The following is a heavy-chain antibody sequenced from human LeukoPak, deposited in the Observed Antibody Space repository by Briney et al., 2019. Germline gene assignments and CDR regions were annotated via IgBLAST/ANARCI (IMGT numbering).Heavy chain of an antibody. CDR2: ISGSGGST. CDR1: GFTFSSYA. D-gene: IGHD5-18*01. Sequence: GGSQRLSCAASGFTFSSYAMSWVRQAPGKGLEWVSAISGSGGSTYYADSVKGRFTISRDNSKNTLYLQMNSLRAEDTAVYYCAKDERGYSYGYHYWGQGTLVTVSS. V-gene: IGHV3-23*01. CDR3: AKDERGYSYGYHY. J-gene: IGHJ4*02.